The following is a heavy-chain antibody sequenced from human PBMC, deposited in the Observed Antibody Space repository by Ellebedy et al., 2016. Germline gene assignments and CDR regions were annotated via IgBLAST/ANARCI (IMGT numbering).Heavy chain of an antibody. CDR3: ARVVPYGETPYMDV. V-gene: IGHV1-18*04. CDR2: INKYNGNA. D-gene: IGHD3-10*01. CDR1: GYSFTTHG. J-gene: IGHJ6*03. Sequence: ASVKVSCKASGYSFTTHGISWVRRAPGQGLEWMGSINKYNGNAYYAQKIQGRVTMTTDTSTNTAYMEVRSLRSDDTAVYYCARVVPYGETPYMDVWGTGTTVTVSS.